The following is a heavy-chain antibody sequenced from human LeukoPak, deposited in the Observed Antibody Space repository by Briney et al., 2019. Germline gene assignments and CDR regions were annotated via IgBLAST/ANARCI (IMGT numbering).Heavy chain of an antibody. CDR2: ISGSGGST. CDR1: GFTFSSYA. Sequence: GGSLRLSCAASGFTFSSYAMSWLRQAPGKGLEWASAISGSGGSTYYADSVKGRFTISRDNSKSTLYLQMNSLRAEDTAVYYCAEDQRWSKVYYFDYWGQGTLVTVSS. CDR3: AEDQRWSKVYYFDY. V-gene: IGHV3-23*01. D-gene: IGHD4-23*01. J-gene: IGHJ4*02.